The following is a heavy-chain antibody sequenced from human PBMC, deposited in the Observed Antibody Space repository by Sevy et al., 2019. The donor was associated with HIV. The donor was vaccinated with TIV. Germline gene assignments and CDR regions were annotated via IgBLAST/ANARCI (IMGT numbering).Heavy chain of an antibody. CDR2: ISSTSTYI. Sequence: GGSLRLSCAASGFTFSNAWMSWVRQAPGKGLEWVSSISSTSTYIYYADSVKGRFTISRDNAKNSLYLQMTSLRAEDTAVYYCARGLELGYFDYWGLGTLVTVSS. D-gene: IGHD1-7*01. V-gene: IGHV3-21*01. CDR3: ARGLELGYFDY. CDR1: GFTFSNAW. J-gene: IGHJ4*02.